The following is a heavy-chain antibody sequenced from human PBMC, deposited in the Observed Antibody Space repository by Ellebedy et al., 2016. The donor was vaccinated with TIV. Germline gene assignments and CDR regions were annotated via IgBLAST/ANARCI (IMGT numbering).Heavy chain of an antibody. CDR3: AREHYDTLTGYSATNDY. CDR2: INPNTGDT. J-gene: IGHJ4*02. D-gene: IGHD3-9*01. CDR1: GYTFTDYF. Sequence: ASVKVSCKASGYTFTDYFMHWVRQAPGQGLEWMGWINPNTGDTIYAQKFQGRVTMTRDTSISTAYMELSRRRSDDTAVYYCAREHYDTLTGYSATNDYWGQGSLVTVSS. V-gene: IGHV1-2*02.